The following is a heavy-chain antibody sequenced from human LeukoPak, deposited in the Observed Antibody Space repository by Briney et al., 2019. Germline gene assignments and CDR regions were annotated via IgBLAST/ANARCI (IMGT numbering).Heavy chain of an antibody. D-gene: IGHD1-26*01. Sequence: GGSLRLSCAASGFTVSSNYMSWVRQAPGKGLEWVSVIYSGGSTYYADSVKGRFTISRDNSKNTLYLQMNSLRAEETALYYCASAGATTGGRYYFDYWGQGTLVTVSS. CDR1: GFTVSSNY. CDR3: ASAGATTGGRYYFDY. V-gene: IGHV3-66*01. CDR2: IYSGGST. J-gene: IGHJ4*02.